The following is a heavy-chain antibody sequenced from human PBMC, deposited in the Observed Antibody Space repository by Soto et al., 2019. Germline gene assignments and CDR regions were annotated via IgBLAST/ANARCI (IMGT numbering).Heavy chain of an antibody. J-gene: IGHJ4*02. CDR2: IDPSDSYT. D-gene: IGHD3-9*01. Sequence: PGECLKSSCKGSGYSLTSYWIRWVSQMPGKGLEWMGRIDPSDSYTNYSPSFQGNVTISADKSISTAYLQWSSLKASDTAMYYCARHPTGSYPYFHYWRPVTRVPVS. V-gene: IGHV5-10-1*01. CDR1: GYSLTSYW. CDR3: ARHPTGSYPYFHY.